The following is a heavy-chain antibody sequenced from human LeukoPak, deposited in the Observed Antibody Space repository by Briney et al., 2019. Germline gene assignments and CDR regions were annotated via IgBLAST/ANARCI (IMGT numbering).Heavy chain of an antibody. CDR2: IYPGDSDT. Sequence: GESLKISCKGSGYSFTSYWIGWVRQMPGKGLEWVVIIYPGDSDTRYSPSFQGQVTISADKSISNAYLQWSSLKASDTAMYYCARFYDCSGGSCYGLGWFDPWGQGTLVTVSS. D-gene: IGHD2-15*01. V-gene: IGHV5-51*01. CDR1: GYSFTSYW. CDR3: ARFYDCSGGSCYGLGWFDP. J-gene: IGHJ5*02.